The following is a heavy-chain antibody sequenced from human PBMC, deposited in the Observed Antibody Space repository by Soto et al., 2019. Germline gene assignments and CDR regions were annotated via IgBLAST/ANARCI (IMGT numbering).Heavy chain of an antibody. CDR2: IYWDHDK. Sequence: QITLKESGPTLVKPTQTLTLTCTVSGFSVSSSGEGVGWIRQPPRKALEWLALIYWDHDKRYSPSLKSRLTIAKATSKNQVVLTLTNMDPVDTATYYWAHIDRAIVTPGGHGGFYFWGKGTLVTVS. J-gene: IGHJ4*02. CDR3: AHIDRAIVTPGGHGGFYF. V-gene: IGHV2-5*02. D-gene: IGHD2-15*01. CDR1: GFSVSSSGEG.